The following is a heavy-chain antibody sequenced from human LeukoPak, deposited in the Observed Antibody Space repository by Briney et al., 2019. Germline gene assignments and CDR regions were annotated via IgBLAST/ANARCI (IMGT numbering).Heavy chain of an antibody. CDR1: GYTFTSYY. J-gene: IGHJ4*02. CDR3: ARAGHITYQPLAFDY. V-gene: IGHV1-46*01. CDR2: INPSGGTT. Sequence: ASVKVSCKASGYTFTSYYIHWVRQAPGQGLEWMGIINPSGGTTGYAQRFQGRVTMTRDMSTNTVYMELSSLRSEDTAVYYCARAGHITYQPLAFDYWGQGTLVTVSS. D-gene: IGHD2-2*01.